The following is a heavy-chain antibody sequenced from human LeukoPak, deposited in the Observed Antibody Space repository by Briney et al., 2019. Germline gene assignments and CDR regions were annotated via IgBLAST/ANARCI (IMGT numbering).Heavy chain of an antibody. CDR2: ISGSGGST. Sequence: GGSLRLSCAASGFTFSSYAMSWVRQAPGKGLEWVSAISGSGGSTYYADSVKGRFTISRDNSKNTLYLQMNSLRAEDTAVYYCARYQSPYYYYYVDVWGKGTTVTVSS. V-gene: IGHV3-23*01. CDR3: ARYQSPYYYYYVDV. D-gene: IGHD2-15*01. CDR1: GFTFSSYA. J-gene: IGHJ6*03.